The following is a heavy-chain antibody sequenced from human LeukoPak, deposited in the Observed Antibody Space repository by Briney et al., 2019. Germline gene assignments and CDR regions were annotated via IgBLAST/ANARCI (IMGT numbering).Heavy chain of an antibody. CDR3: ARDPLVQANSGAFDI. D-gene: IGHD6-13*01. CDR2: IKRDGSDK. J-gene: IGHJ3*02. Sequence: PGGSLRLSCAASGFTFNNYWMTWVRQAPGKGLEWVAYIKRDGSDKYYVDSVEGRFTISRDNTKNSLYLQMSSLRAEDTAVYYCARDPLVQANSGAFDIWGQGTMVTVSS. CDR1: GFTFNNYW. V-gene: IGHV3-7*01.